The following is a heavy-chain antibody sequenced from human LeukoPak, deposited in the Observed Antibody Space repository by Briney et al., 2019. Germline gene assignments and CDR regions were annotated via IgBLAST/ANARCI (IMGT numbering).Heavy chain of an antibody. D-gene: IGHD2-2*01. CDR2: ISSSGSTI. CDR3: ARDLTSTSWEGFDP. CDR1: GFTFSSYS. Sequence: PGGSLRLSCAASGFTFSSYSMNWVRQAPGKGLEWVSYISSSGSTIYYADSVKGRFTISRDNAKNSLYLQMNSLRAEDTAVYYCARDLTSTSWEGFDPWGQGTLVTVSS. V-gene: IGHV3-48*04. J-gene: IGHJ5*02.